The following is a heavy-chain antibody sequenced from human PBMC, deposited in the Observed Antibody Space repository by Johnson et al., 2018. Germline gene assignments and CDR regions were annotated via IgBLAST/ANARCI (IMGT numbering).Heavy chain of an antibody. V-gene: IGHV3-48*01. CDR2: ITGSSTGV. Sequence: VQLVQSGGGLVQPGGSRRLSCAASGFPFSSYSMNWVRQAPGKGLEWISYITGSSTGVYFADSVKGRFTVSRDNAKNSLYLQMNSLGVEDTAVYYCSAWVKSGGYQLQPWGQGTLVTVSS. CDR3: SAWVKSGGYQLQP. D-gene: IGHD3-22*01. J-gene: IGHJ1*01. CDR1: GFPFSSYS.